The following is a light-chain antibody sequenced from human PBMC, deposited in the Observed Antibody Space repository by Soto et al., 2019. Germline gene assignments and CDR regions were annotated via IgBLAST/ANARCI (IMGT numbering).Light chain of an antibody. CDR2: LNSDGSH. J-gene: IGLJ3*02. V-gene: IGLV4-69*01. CDR3: QTWGTGIWV. CDR1: SGHSSYA. Sequence: QTVLTQSPSASASLGASVKLTCTLSSGHSSYAIAWHQQQPDKGPRYLMKLNSDGSHTKGDGIPHRFSGSSSGPERYLTISSLQSEDDADYYCQTWGTGIWVFGGGTKLTVL.